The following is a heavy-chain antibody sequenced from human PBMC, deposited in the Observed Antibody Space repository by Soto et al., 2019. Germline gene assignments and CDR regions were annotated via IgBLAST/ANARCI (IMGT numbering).Heavy chain of an antibody. Sequence: ASVKVSCKASGGTFTIYYMHWVRQAPGQGLEWMGIINPSGGSTSYAQKFHGRVTMTRDTSTSTVYMELSSLRSEDTAVYYCARVLQQVVQYYYYYGMDVWGQGTTVTVSS. CDR1: GGTFTIYY. CDR3: ARVLQQVVQYYYYYGMDV. V-gene: IGHV1-46*03. J-gene: IGHJ6*02. CDR2: INPSGGST. D-gene: IGHD6-13*01.